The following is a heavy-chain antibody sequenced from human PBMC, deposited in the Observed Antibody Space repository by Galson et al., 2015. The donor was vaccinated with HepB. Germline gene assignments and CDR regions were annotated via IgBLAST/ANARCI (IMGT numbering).Heavy chain of an antibody. Sequence: SLRLSCAASGFSFSSYDMSWVRQAPGKGLDWVSSISSGGAYMYYADSVKGRFTISRDNAKNSLFLQTNSLRVEDTAVYYCAAGSWRSSSSSDFDYWGQGSLVTVSS. CDR3: AAGSWRSSSSSDFDY. CDR2: ISSGGAYM. CDR1: GFSFSSYD. J-gene: IGHJ4*02. V-gene: IGHV3-21*01. D-gene: IGHD6-6*01.